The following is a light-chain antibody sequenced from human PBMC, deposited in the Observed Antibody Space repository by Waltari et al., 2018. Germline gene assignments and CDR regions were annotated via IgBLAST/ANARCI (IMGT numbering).Light chain of an antibody. J-gene: IGLJ3*02. Sequence: QSALTQPASVSGSPGQSITTSCTGTSSDVGTYNLVSWYQQHPGKAPKLLIYEGSKRPSGVSDPFSGSRSGNTAALTISGLQADDEGYYYCCSYAGGRTWVFGGGTKLTVL. CDR2: EGS. CDR3: CSYAGGRTWV. V-gene: IGLV2-23*01. CDR1: SSDVGTYNL.